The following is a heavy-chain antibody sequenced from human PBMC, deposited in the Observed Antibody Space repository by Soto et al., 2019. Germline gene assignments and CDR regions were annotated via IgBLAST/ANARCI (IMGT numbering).Heavy chain of an antibody. CDR2: IYYSGST. V-gene: IGHV4-61*01. CDR3: ARVRYYYDSSWRYYFDY. J-gene: IGHJ4*02. D-gene: IGHD3-22*01. Sequence: QVQLQESGPGLVKPSETLSLTCTVSGGSVSSGSYYWSWIRQPPGKGLEWIGYIYYSGSTNYNPSLKSRVTISVDTSKNQFSLKLSSVTAADTAVYYCARVRYYYDSSWRYYFDYWGQGTLVTVSS. CDR1: GGSVSSGSYY.